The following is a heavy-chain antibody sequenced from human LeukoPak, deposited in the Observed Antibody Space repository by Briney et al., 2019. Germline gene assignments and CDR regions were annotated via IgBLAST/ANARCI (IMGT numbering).Heavy chain of an antibody. CDR2: INTDGTTT. V-gene: IGHV3-74*01. CDR3: ATPGIRDQYDFDS. CDR1: KVTFSNYW. Sequence: PGGSLRLSCTASKVTFSNYWMHWVRQAPGKGVVWVSRINTDGTTTNYADSLGCRFTISRDNAKQPLYLQMNSLRAEDTALYYCATPGIRDQYDFDSWGEGTLVTVSS. D-gene: IGHD6-13*01. J-gene: IGHJ4*02.